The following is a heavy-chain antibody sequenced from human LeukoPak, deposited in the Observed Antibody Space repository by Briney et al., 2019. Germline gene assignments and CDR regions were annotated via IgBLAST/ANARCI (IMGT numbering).Heavy chain of an antibody. CDR2: IYHSGST. J-gene: IGHJ5*02. CDR1: GGSISSSNW. V-gene: IGHV4-4*02. Sequence: SETLSLTCAVSGGSISSSNWWSWVRQPPGKGLEWIGEIYHSGSTNYNPSLKSRVTISVDTSKNQFSLKLSSVTAADTAVYYCARTIRITMVRGVNYWFDPWGQGTLVTVSS. CDR3: ARTIRITMVRGVNYWFDP. D-gene: IGHD3-10*01.